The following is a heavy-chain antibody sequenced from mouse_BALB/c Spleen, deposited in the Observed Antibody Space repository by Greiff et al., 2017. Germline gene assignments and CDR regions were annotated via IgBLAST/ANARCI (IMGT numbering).Heavy chain of an antibody. CDR1: GYSFTSYY. CDR3: ARSPGAGNYYAMDY. D-gene: IGHD2-1*01. V-gene: IGHV1S135*01. Sequence: EVQLQQSGPELMKPGASVKISCKASGYSFTSYYMHWVKQSHGKSLEWIGYIDPFNGGTSYNQKFKGKATLTVDKSSSTAYMHLSSLTSEDSAVYYCARSPGAGNYYAMDYWGQGTSVTVSS. CDR2: IDPFNGGT. J-gene: IGHJ4*01.